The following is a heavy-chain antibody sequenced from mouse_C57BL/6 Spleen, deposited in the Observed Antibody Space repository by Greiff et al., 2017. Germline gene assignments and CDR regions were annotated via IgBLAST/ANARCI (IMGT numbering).Heavy chain of an antibody. CDR3: ARVYGSSFDY. J-gene: IGHJ2*01. CDR2: IYPGDGDT. CDR1: VYAFSSSW. Sequence: QVQLKQSGPELVKPGASVKISCKASVYAFSSSWMNWVKQRPGKGLEWIGRIYPGDGDTNYNGKFKGKATLTADKSSSTAYMQLSSLTSEDSAVYFCARVYGSSFDYWGQGTTLTVSS. V-gene: IGHV1-82*01. D-gene: IGHD1-1*01.